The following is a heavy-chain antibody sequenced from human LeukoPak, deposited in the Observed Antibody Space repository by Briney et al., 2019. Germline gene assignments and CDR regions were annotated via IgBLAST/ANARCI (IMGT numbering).Heavy chain of an antibody. CDR1: GYSITSGYW. V-gene: IGHV4-38-2*01. CDR3: ARPVREVLSHYYHFMDV. D-gene: IGHD4-17*01. CDR2: LYHSGST. J-gene: IGHJ6*03. Sequence: SETLSLTCAVSGYSITSGYWRGWIRQTPGRGLEWVGSLYHSGSTAYNPSLKSRVTISVDTSMNQFSLTLSSVTVADTAVYYCARPVREVLSHYYHFMDVWGKGTTVAVFS.